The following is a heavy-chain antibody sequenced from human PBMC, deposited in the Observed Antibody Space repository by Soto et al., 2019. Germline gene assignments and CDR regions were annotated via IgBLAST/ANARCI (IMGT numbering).Heavy chain of an antibody. V-gene: IGHV4-30-4*01. CDR1: VGSIRSGEYY. CDR3: ARDVRDPRGNWFDH. J-gene: IGHJ5*02. CDR2: IYYSGST. Sequence: PSESLSLTYPVSVGSIRSGEYYWSWILQPPGKGLEWIGYIYYSGSTYYSPSLKSRVTISVDTSKNQFSLKLSSVTAADTAVYYCARDVRDPRGNWFDHWGQGTLVTVSS.